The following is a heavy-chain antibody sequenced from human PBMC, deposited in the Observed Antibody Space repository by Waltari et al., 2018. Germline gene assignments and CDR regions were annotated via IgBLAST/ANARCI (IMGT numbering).Heavy chain of an antibody. D-gene: IGHD6-6*01. CDR1: GYIFTNYY. V-gene: IGHV1-2*02. Sequence: QVLLVQSGAEVKKPGASVKVSCKASGYIFTNYYLHWVRQAPGQGPEWMGWVNPDTGNANYAHNFRGRVTMTWDRSINTAFMDLSGLKSDDTAVCYCARDRTTMAARPGDYWGQGTLVTVSS. J-gene: IGHJ4*02. CDR3: ARDRTTMAARPGDY. CDR2: VNPDTGNA.